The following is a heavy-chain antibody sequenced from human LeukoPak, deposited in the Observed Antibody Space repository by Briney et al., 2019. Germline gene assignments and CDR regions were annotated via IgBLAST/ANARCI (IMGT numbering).Heavy chain of an antibody. Sequence: GGSLRLSCAASGFAFSSYAMSWVRQAPGKGLEWVSAISGSGGSTYYADSVKGRFTISRDNSKNTLYLQMNSLRAEDTAVYYCAKGGAAAPLPRWGQGTLVTVSS. V-gene: IGHV3-23*01. D-gene: IGHD6-13*01. CDR3: AKGGAAAPLPR. CDR2: ISGSGGST. CDR1: GFAFSSYA. J-gene: IGHJ4*02.